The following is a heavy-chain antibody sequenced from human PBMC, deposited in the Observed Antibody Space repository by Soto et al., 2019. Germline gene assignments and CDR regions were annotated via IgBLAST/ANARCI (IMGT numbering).Heavy chain of an antibody. D-gene: IGHD3-10*01. Sequence: QVQLQESGPGLVKTSQTLSLTCTVSGGSINSGDYYWSWIRQHPGKGLEWIGYIYYSGSTYYNPSLKSRVTISVDTSKSQFSLKLSSVTAADTAVYYCAREEVAYYGSGSYNWFDPWGQGTLVTVSS. CDR3: AREEVAYYGSGSYNWFDP. V-gene: IGHV4-31*03. CDR2: IYYSGST. CDR1: GGSINSGDYY. J-gene: IGHJ5*02.